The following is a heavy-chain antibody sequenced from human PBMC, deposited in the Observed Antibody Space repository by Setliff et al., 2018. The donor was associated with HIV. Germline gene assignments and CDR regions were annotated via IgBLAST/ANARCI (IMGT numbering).Heavy chain of an antibody. CDR2: INHSGST. CDR1: GGSFSGYY. CDR3: ARVTTTVTINWFDP. D-gene: IGHD4-4*01. J-gene: IGHJ5*02. V-gene: IGHV4-34*01. Sequence: SETLSLTCAVYGGSFSGYYWSWIRQPPGKGLEWIGGINHSGSTNYNPSLKSRVTISVDTSKNQFSLKLSSVTAADTAVYYCARVTTTVTINWFDPWGQRTLVTVS.